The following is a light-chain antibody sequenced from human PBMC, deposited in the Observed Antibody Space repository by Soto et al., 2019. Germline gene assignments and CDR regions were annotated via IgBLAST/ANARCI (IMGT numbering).Light chain of an antibody. CDR3: SSLAVTSGNV. CDR2: DVT. CDR1: SSDVGRYNF. V-gene: IGLV2-23*02. Sequence: QSALTQPASVSGSPGQSITLSCTGTSSDVGRYNFVSWYQQHPGKAPKLMIYDVTKRPSGVSNRFSGSKSGNTASLTISDFQAEKGADFSGSSLAVTSGNVFGIG. J-gene: IGLJ1*01.